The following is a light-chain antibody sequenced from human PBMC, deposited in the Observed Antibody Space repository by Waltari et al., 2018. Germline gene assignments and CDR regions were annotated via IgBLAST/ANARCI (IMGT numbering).Light chain of an antibody. CDR3: LQYNSYPWT. J-gene: IGKJ1*01. V-gene: IGKV1-5*03. CDR2: KAS. CDR1: QVIVVW. Sequence: DIHVIQSPSTLSASVGDSLTITCRASQVIVVWLAWYQQKPGKAPRLLIYKASYLESGVPSRFSGSASGTAFTLTISSLQADDFATYYCLQYNSYPWTFGQGTTVEIK.